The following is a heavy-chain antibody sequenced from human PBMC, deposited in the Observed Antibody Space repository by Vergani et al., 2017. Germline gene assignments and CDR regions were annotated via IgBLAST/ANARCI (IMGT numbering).Heavy chain of an antibody. D-gene: IGHD6-19*01. CDR3: AKPTSYSSGWYWAFDI. J-gene: IGHJ3*02. CDR2: ISWNSGST. CDR1: GFTFDDYA. Sequence: EVQLVESGGGLVQPGRSLRLSCAASGFTFDDYAMHWVRQAPGKGLEWVSGISWNSGSTGYADSVKGRFTISRDNAKNSLYLQMNSLRAEDTALYYCAKPTSYSSGWYWAFDIWGQGTMVTVSS. V-gene: IGHV3-9*01.